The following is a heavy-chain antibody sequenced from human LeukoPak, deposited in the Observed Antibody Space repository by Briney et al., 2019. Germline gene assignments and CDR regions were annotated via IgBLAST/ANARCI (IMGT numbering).Heavy chain of an antibody. Sequence: GGSLRLSCAASGFTFSTYWMSWVRQAPGRGLEWMANIKQDGSEKYYVDSVKGRFTISRDNAKNSLYLQMNSLRADDTAVYYCGGVSTRYYYYYYMDVWGKGTTVTVSS. CDR1: GFTFSTYW. J-gene: IGHJ6*03. V-gene: IGHV3-7*01. CDR2: IKQDGSEK. CDR3: GGVSTRYYYYYYMDV.